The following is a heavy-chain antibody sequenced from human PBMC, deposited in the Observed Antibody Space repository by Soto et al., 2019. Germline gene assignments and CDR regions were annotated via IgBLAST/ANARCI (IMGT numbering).Heavy chain of an antibody. CDR1: GFTFSSYS. CDR3: VRDSPYSSALYEGYDS. Sequence: RRLSCEGSGFTFSSYSMNWVRQTPGKGLEWVSYTSSSSATIYYADSVKGRFTISRDNAKKSLYLQMNSLRDEDTAVYFCVRDSPYSSALYEGYDSWGQGPLVTVSS. CDR2: TSSSSATI. V-gene: IGHV3-48*02. D-gene: IGHD3-22*01. J-gene: IGHJ4*02.